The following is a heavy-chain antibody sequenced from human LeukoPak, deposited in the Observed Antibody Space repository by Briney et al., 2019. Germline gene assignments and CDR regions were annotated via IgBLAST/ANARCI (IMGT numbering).Heavy chain of an antibody. Sequence: ASVKVSCKASGSTFTVYYIHWVRQAPGQGLEWIGWINPNSGGTNYAQKFKGRVTMTGDTSINTAYMELNRLTSDDTAVYYCANNRRRLDNWFDPWGQGTLVTVSS. V-gene: IGHV1-2*02. D-gene: IGHD3-9*01. CDR3: ANNRRRLDNWFDP. J-gene: IGHJ5*02. CDR2: INPNSGGT. CDR1: GSTFTVYY.